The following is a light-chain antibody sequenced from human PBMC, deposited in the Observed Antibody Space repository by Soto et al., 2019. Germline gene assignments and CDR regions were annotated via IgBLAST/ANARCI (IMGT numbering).Light chain of an antibody. Sequence: EIVLTQSPATLSLSPGERATLSCRASQRVSSYLAWYQQKPGQPPRLLIYDASNRATGIPARFSGSGSGTDFTLTISSLEPDDFAVYYCQQRSDWPSTFGGGTKVQIK. CDR2: DAS. CDR1: QRVSSY. J-gene: IGKJ4*01. CDR3: QQRSDWPST. V-gene: IGKV3-11*01.